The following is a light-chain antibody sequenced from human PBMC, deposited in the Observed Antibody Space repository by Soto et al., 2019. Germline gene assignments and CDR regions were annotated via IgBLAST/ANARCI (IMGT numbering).Light chain of an antibody. CDR2: AAS. CDR3: QQLKSFPLT. J-gene: IGKJ4*01. V-gene: IGKV1-9*01. Sequence: DIPMTQSPSSLSASVGDRVTITCRASQGISSFLAWYHQKPGKAPNLLIYAASTLQSGVPSRFSGSGSGTEFTLTISSLQPEDFATYYCQQLKSFPLTFGGGTKVESK. CDR1: QGISSF.